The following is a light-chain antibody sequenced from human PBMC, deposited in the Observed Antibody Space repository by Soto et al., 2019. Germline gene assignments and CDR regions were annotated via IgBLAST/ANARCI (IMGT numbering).Light chain of an antibody. Sequence: EIVMTQFPATLSKSPGESATFSCRASQSISTKLAGYQQRPGQAPRLLMYGASTGATGIPARFSGSGSGTEFTLTISSLQSEDFAVYYCQQYSSWVWTFGQGTKVEIK. CDR2: GAS. CDR3: QQYSSWVWT. CDR1: QSISTK. J-gene: IGKJ1*01. V-gene: IGKV3-15*01.